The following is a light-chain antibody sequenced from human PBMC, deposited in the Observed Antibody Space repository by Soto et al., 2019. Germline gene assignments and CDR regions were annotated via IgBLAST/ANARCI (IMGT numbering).Light chain of an antibody. CDR3: SSYAGSNQLI. Sequence: QSVLTQPPSASGSPGQSVTISCTGTSSDLGDYDYASWYQQHPGKAPKLMIYEVSKRPSGVPDRFSGSKSGNTASLTVTGLQAEDEADYYCSSYAGSNQLIFGGGTKLTVL. V-gene: IGLV2-8*01. CDR1: SSDLGDYDY. CDR2: EVS. J-gene: IGLJ2*01.